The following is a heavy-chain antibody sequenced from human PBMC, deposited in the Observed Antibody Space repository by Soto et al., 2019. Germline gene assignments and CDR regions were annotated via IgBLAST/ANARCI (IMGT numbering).Heavy chain of an antibody. CDR1: GFTFSGSA. J-gene: IGHJ4*02. D-gene: IGHD3-22*01. CDR2: IRSKANTYAT. Sequence: PGGSLRLSCATSGFTFSGSAIHWVRQASGKGLEWVGRIRSKANTYATAYAASVKGRFTISRDNSKNTLYLQMNSLRAEDTAVYYCAKNPGYYYDSTGYHFDYWGQGTLVTVSS. V-gene: IGHV3-73*01. CDR3: AKNPGYYYDSTGYHFDY.